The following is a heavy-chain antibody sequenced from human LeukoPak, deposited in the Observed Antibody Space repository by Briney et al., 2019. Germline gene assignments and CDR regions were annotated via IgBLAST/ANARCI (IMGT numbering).Heavy chain of an antibody. D-gene: IGHD2-15*01. CDR2: IGQDRSVK. CDR1: GFRFTSYW. CDR3: GNQCSGGICPEN. Sequence: GGSLRLSCAASGFRFTSYWMTWVRQAPGKGLEWVGNIGQDRSVKNYADSVKGRFTISRDNAKNSVFLQMNSLRAEDTAFYYCGNQCSGGICPENWGRGTLVTVSS. V-gene: IGHV3-7*01. J-gene: IGHJ4*02.